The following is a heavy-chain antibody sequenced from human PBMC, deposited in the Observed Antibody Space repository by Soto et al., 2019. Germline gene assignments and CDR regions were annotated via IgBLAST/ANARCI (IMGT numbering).Heavy chain of an antibody. CDR3: ARGDSGSYPGFDY. J-gene: IGHJ4*02. D-gene: IGHD1-26*01. CDR2: IIPIFGTA. CDR1: GGTFSSYA. Sequence: QVQLVQSGAEVKKPGSSVKVSCKASGGTFSSYAISWVRQAPGQGREWMGGIIPIFGTANYAQKFQGRVTITADESTSTAYLQLGSLRSEDTAVYYCARGDSGSYPGFDYWGQGTLVTVSS. V-gene: IGHV1-69*01.